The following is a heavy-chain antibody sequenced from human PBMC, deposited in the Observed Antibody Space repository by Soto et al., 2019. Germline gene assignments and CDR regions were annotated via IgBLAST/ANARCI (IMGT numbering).Heavy chain of an antibody. D-gene: IGHD1-1*01. CDR2: FDPEDGET. J-gene: IGHJ4*02. CDR3: AAGGTRWLHSPFDY. V-gene: IGHV1-24*01. Sequence: QVQLVQSGAEVKKPGASVEVSCKGYGHTLTELSMHWVRQAPGKGLEWMGGFDPEDGETISAQKFQGRVTMTEDTSTDSTYMELSSLRSEDTAVYYCAAGGTRWLHSPFDYWGQGTLVTISS. CDR1: GHTLTELS.